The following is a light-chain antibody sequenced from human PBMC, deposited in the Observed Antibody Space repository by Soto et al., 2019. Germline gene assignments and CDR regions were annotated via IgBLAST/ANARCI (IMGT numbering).Light chain of an antibody. J-gene: IGKJ1*01. CDR3: QQYNNWLTWT. V-gene: IGKV3-15*01. CDR1: QSVSGN. CDR2: GAS. Sequence: EIVMTQSPATLCVSPGERATLSCRASQSVSGNLAWYQQKPGQAPRLLIYGASTRATGIPARFSGSGSGTEFTLTISSLQSEDFAVYYCQQYNNWLTWTFGQGTKVEIK.